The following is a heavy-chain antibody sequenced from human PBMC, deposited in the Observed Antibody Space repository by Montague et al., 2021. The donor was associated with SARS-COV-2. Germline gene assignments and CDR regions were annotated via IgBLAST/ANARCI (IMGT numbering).Heavy chain of an antibody. J-gene: IGHJ4*02. CDR3: ARDSFEAPLFFDY. CDR2: FYYGLNT. V-gene: IGHV4-59*01. Sequence: SETLSLTCTVSGGSISTYYWNWIRQSPGKGLEWLGYFYYGLNTNYNPSLKGRLTISVDTSENQVSLNLRSVTAADAAVYYCARDSFEAPLFFDYWGQGILVTVSS. CDR1: GGSISTYY. D-gene: IGHD3-16*01.